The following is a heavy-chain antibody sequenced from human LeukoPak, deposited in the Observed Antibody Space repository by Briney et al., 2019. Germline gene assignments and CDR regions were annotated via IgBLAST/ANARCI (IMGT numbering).Heavy chain of an antibody. CDR1: GFTFSSSA. CDR3: AKYGRSGYSSGMDV. Sequence: GGSLRLSCAASGFTFSSSAMTWVRQAPGQGLDWVSSINVSGGTTYYAESVKGRFTTSRDNSKNTLYLQMNTLRAEDTAVYYCAKYGRSGYSSGMDVWGQGTTVTVSS. CDR2: INVSGGTT. J-gene: IGHJ6*02. D-gene: IGHD2-15*01. V-gene: IGHV3-23*01.